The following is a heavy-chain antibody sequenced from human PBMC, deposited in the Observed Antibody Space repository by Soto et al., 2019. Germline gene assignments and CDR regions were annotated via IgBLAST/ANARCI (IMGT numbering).Heavy chain of an antibody. D-gene: IGHD2-15*01. V-gene: IGHV1-69*13. CDR1: VGTISSDS. CDR3: VRSGGLFRDLFY. Sequence: ASVMVTWKDPVGTISSDSFSWVRQASGQGLEWMGGIIPMFDTPIYAQKFQDRVTITADESTSTAYMQLVSLMTGETAVYYCVRSGGLFRDLFYW. J-gene: IGHJ4*01. CDR2: IIPMFDTP.